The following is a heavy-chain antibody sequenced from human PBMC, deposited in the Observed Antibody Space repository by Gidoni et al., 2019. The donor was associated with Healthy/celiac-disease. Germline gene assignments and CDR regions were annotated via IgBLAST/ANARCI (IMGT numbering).Heavy chain of an antibody. CDR1: GFPFSSYS. CDR3: ARGGITIFGVAAGWFDP. J-gene: IGHJ5*02. D-gene: IGHD3-3*01. Sequence: EVQLVESGGGLVQPGGSLRLSCAASGFPFSSYSMDWVRQAPGKGLGWVSYISISSRTIYYADSVKGRFTISRDNAKNSLYLQMNSLRDEDTAVYYCARGGITIFGVAAGWFDPWGQGTLVTVSS. CDR2: ISISSRTI. V-gene: IGHV3-48*02.